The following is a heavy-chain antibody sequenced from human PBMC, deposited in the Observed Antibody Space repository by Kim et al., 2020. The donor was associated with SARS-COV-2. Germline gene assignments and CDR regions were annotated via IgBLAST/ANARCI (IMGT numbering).Heavy chain of an antibody. J-gene: IGHJ6*02. CDR1: GFTFSSYG. CDR3: AKSHVRGVILTWDQLSYYGMHV. V-gene: IGHV3-30*18. D-gene: IGHD3-10*01. CDR2: ISYDGSNK. Sequence: GGSLRLSCAASGFTFSSYGMHWVRQAPGKGLEWVAVISYDGSNKYYADSVKGRFTISRDNSKNTLYLQMNSLRAEDTAVYYCAKSHVRGVILTWDQLSYYGMHVWGQGTPVTVSS.